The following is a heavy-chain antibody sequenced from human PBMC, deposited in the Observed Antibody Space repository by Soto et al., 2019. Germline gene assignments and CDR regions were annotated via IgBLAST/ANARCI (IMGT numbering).Heavy chain of an antibody. V-gene: IGHV3-30*18. D-gene: IGHD1-26*01. Sequence: GGSLRLSCAASGFTFSHYAMHWVRQAPGKGLEWVALMSYDGSNEYYADSVKGRFTISRDNSKNTLYLQMNSLRAEDTAVYYCAKDGSHLFDYCGQGSLVTGSS. J-gene: IGHJ4*02. CDR1: GFTFSHYA. CDR3: AKDGSHLFDY. CDR2: MSYDGSNE.